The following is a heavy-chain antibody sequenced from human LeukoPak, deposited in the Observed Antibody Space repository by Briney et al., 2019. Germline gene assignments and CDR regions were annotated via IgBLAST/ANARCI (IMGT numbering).Heavy chain of an antibody. V-gene: IGHV4-30-4*08. CDR3: ARGNNPYFFDY. CDR2: IYYNGSS. D-gene: IGHD2/OR15-2a*01. CDR1: GGSISSGDYY. J-gene: IGHJ4*02. Sequence: SQTLSLTCTVSGGSISSGDYYWSWIRQPPGRGLECIGYIYYNGSSFYNPSLKSRVTISVDTSMNHVSLTLSSVTAAGTAVYYCARGNNPYFFDYWGQGTLVTVSS.